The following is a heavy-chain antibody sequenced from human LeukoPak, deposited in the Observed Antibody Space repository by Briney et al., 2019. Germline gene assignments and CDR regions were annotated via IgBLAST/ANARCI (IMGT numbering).Heavy chain of an antibody. Sequence: GGSLRLSCAASGFTFTNYAMSWVRQAPGKGLEWVSSISSSSSYIYYADSVKGRFTISRDNAKNSLYLQMNSLRAEDTAVYYCASGSLIPYYMDVWGKGTTVTVSS. CDR1: GFTFTNYA. V-gene: IGHV3-21*01. CDR3: ASGSLIPYYMDV. CDR2: ISSSSSYI. J-gene: IGHJ6*03. D-gene: IGHD3-16*01.